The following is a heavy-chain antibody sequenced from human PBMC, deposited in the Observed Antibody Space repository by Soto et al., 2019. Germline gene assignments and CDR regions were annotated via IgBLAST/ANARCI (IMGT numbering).Heavy chain of an antibody. J-gene: IGHJ4*02. Sequence: QVQLVESGGGVVQPGRSLRLSCAASGFTFSSYAMHWVRQAPGKGLEWVAVISYDGSNKYYADSVKGRFTISRDNSKNTLYLQMNSLRAEETAVYYCARVPSSSGRAHFDDWGQGTLVTVSS. V-gene: IGHV3-30-3*01. CDR3: ARVPSSSGRAHFDD. CDR1: GFTFSSYA. CDR2: ISYDGSNK. D-gene: IGHD2-15*01.